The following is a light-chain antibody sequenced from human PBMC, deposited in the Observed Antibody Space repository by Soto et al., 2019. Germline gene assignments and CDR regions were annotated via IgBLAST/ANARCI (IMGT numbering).Light chain of an antibody. Sequence: EVVMTQFPATLSVSPGERATLSCRASQSVGSNLAWYQQKSGQAPRLLIYGASTRATGLAARFSGSGFGTEVTLAISSLQSADFAVYYCLQSNKWPLTFGQGTKVDIK. CDR2: GAS. V-gene: IGKV3-15*01. CDR1: QSVGSN. J-gene: IGKJ1*01. CDR3: LQSNKWPLT.